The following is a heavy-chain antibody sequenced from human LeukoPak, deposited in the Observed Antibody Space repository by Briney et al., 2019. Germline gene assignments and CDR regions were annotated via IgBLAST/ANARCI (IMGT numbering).Heavy chain of an antibody. CDR2: IRSSGETT. V-gene: IGHV3-23*01. CDR3: AKEVRESAWFYFDY. Sequence: GGSLRLSCAASGFTFKTYAMSWVRQAPGKGLEWVSSIRSSGETTYYADSVKGRFTISRDNSGNTLYLQMDSLRAEDTAVYYCAKEVRESAWFYFDYWGQGTLATVSS. CDR1: GFTFKTYA. J-gene: IGHJ4*02. D-gene: IGHD3-10*01.